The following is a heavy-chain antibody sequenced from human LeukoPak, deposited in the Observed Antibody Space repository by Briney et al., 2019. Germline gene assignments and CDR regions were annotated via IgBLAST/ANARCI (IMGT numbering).Heavy chain of an antibody. Sequence: ASVKVSFKPSGYTFTVYYMHWVRQAPGQGLEWMGRINPNSGATNYAQKFQGRVTMTRDTSISTAYMELTTLRSDDTAVYYCAKSIEYCGADCYGYFDLWGRGALVTVSS. CDR2: INPNSGAT. CDR3: AKSIEYCGADCYGYFDL. V-gene: IGHV1-2*06. CDR1: GYTFTVYY. D-gene: IGHD2-21*02. J-gene: IGHJ2*01.